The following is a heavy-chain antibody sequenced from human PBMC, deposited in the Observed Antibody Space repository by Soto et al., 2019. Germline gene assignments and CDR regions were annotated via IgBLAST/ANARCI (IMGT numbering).Heavy chain of an antibody. CDR2: IRSKAYGGTT. J-gene: IGHJ6*02. CDR3: TVRDNGNSYYYYGMDV. Sequence: GGSLRLSCTASGFTFGDYAMSWFRQAPGKGLEWVGFIRSKAYGGTTEYAASVKGRFTISRDDSKSIAYLQMNSLKTEDTAVYYCTVRDNGNSYYYYGMDVWGQGTTVTVSS. CDR1: GFTFGDYA. D-gene: IGHD1-1*01. V-gene: IGHV3-49*03.